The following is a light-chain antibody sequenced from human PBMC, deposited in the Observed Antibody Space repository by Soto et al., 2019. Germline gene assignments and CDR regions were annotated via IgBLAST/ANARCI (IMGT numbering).Light chain of an antibody. CDR1: QSISSY. Sequence: DIQMTQSPSSLSASVGDRVTITCRASQSISSYLNWYQQKPGKAPKLLIYAASSLQSGVPSRFSGSGSWTDFHLTISSLQPEDFATYYCQQSYSTPLTFGGGTKVEIK. V-gene: IGKV1-39*01. CDR2: AAS. CDR3: QQSYSTPLT. J-gene: IGKJ4*01.